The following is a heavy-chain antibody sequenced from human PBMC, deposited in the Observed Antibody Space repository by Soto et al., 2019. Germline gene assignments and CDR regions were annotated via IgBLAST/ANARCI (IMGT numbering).Heavy chain of an antibody. CDR1: GYTFTRYA. CDR3: ARDPTGTSSYNWFDP. Sequence: ASVKVSCKASGYTFTRYARHWVRQAPGQRLEWMGWINAGNGNTKYSQKFQGRVTITRDTSASTAYMELSSLRSEDTAVYYCARDPTGTSSYNWFDPWGQGTLVTVLS. V-gene: IGHV1-3*01. D-gene: IGHD1-1*01. J-gene: IGHJ5*02. CDR2: INAGNGNT.